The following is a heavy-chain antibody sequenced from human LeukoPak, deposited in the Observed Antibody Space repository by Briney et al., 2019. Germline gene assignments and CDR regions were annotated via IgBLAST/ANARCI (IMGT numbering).Heavy chain of an antibody. V-gene: IGHV3-74*01. CDR1: GLTFSSYW. CDR2: INSDGSST. D-gene: IGHD6-13*01. J-gene: IGHJ4*02. Sequence: PGGSLRLSCAASGLTFSSYWMHWVRQAPGKGLVWVSRINSDGSSTSYADSVKGRFTISRDNAKNTLYLQMNSLRAEDTAVYYCARDRLIAAAGNLPDYWGQGTLVTVSS. CDR3: ARDRLIAAAGNLPDY.